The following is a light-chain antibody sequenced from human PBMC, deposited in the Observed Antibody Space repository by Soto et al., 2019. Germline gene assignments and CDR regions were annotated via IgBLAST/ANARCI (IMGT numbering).Light chain of an antibody. CDR2: SAS. Sequence: EIVLTQSPGTLSLSPGERATLSCRASQSVTGTNLAWYQQKPGQAPRLLIYSASSRPPGIPDSFSGSGSGTDFTLTINRLEPEDFAVYYCQQYGSSPYTFGQGTKLEIK. CDR1: QSVTGTN. V-gene: IGKV3-20*01. CDR3: QQYGSSPYT. J-gene: IGKJ2*01.